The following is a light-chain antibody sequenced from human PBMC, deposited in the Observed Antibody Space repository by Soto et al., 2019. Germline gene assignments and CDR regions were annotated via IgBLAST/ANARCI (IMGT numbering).Light chain of an antibody. CDR3: QQRYHWPPLT. CDR2: NAS. J-gene: IGKJ4*01. Sequence: EIVLTQSPATLSLSPGDSATLSCTASQDIRIFLAWYQQKPGQAPRLLIYNASQRATGIPARFAGSGSGTDFTLTISSLVPEYFAVYYCQQRYHWPPLTFGGGTKVEIK. CDR1: QDIRIF. V-gene: IGKV3-11*01.